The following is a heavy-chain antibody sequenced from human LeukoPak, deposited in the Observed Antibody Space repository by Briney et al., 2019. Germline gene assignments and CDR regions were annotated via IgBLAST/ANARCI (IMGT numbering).Heavy chain of an antibody. CDR2: IIPIFGTA. J-gene: IGHJ3*02. D-gene: IGHD6-13*01. V-gene: IGHV1-69*05. CDR3: ARGYSSSWFDAFDI. Sequence: ASVKVSCKASGGTFSSYAISWVRQAPGQGLEWMGGIIPIFGTANYAQKFQGRVTITRNTSISTAYMELSSLRSEDTAVYYCARGYSSSWFDAFDIWGQGTMVTVSS. CDR1: GGTFSSYA.